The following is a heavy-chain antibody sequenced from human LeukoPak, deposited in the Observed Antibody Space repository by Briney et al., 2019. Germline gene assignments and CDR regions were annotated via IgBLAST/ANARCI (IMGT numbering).Heavy chain of an antibody. CDR1: GGSFSGYY. CDR3: ARTGDSSGYYSPFDY. V-gene: IGHV4-34*01. J-gene: IGHJ4*02. Sequence: SETMSLTCGVYGGSFSGYYWSWIRQPPGKGLEWIGEINHSGSTNYNPSLKSRVTISVDTSKNQFSLKLSSVTAADTAVYYCARTGDSSGYYSPFDYWGQGTLVTVSS. CDR2: INHSGST. D-gene: IGHD3-22*01.